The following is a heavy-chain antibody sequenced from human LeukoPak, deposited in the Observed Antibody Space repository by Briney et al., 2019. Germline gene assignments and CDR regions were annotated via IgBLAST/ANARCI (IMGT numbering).Heavy chain of an antibody. Sequence: SETLSLTCTVSGGSISTYYWNWIRQPPGKGLEWIGYIYYSGSTNYNPSLKSRVTISVDTSKNQFSLKLSSVTAADTAVYYCARGAQELVFDPWGQGTLVTVSS. CDR3: ARGAQELVFDP. J-gene: IGHJ5*02. V-gene: IGHV4-59*01. CDR2: IYYSGST. CDR1: GGSISTYY. D-gene: IGHD6-13*01.